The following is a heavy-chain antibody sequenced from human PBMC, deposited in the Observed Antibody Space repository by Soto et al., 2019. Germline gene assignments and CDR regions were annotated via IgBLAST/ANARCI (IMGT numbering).Heavy chain of an antibody. J-gene: IGHJ6*02. Sequence: PSETLSLTCTVSGGSISSGGYYWSWIRQHPGKGLEWIGYIYYSGSTYYNPSLKSRGTISVDTSKNQFSLKLSSVTAADTAVYYCARAQSSSWYGSNYYYYVMDVWAQGTTVTVSS. CDR1: GGSISSGGYY. V-gene: IGHV4-31*03. CDR2: IYYSGST. CDR3: ARAQSSSWYGSNYYYYVMDV. D-gene: IGHD6-13*01.